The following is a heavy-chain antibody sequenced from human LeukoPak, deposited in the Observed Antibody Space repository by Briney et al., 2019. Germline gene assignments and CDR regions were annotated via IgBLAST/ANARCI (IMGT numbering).Heavy chain of an antibody. CDR3: ARDQGSGWLFDY. D-gene: IGHD6-19*01. CDR1: GFTFSSYE. CDR2: ISSSGSTI. J-gene: IGHJ4*02. Sequence: GGSLRLSCAASGFTFSSYEMNWVRQAPGKGLEWVSYISSSGSTIYYADSVKGRFTISRDNAKNSLYLQMSSLRAEDTAVYYCARDQGSGWLFDYWGQGTLVTVSS. V-gene: IGHV3-48*03.